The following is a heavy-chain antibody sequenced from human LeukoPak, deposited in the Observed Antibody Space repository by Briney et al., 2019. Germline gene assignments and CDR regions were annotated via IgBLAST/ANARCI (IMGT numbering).Heavy chain of an antibody. V-gene: IGHV4-4*08. Sequence: SETLSLTCTVSGGSINTYYWSWIRQPPGKGLEWIAYVRDNGESNYNPSLKSRVTISIDTSKNQFSLRLISVTAADTAVYYCARNRGQIVVVPAAMLVKTYYYYYMDVWGKGTTVTVSS. CDR1: GGSINTYY. CDR3: ARNRGQIVVVPAAMLVKTYYYYYMDV. CDR2: VRDNGES. D-gene: IGHD2-2*01. J-gene: IGHJ6*03.